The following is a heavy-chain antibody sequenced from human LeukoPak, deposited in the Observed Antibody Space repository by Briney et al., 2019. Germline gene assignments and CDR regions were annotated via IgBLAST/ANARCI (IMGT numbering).Heavy chain of an antibody. J-gene: IGHJ6*02. CDR1: GGSISSYY. CDR3: ARDRYDSYPMDV. D-gene: IGHD3-3*01. Sequence: SETLSLTCTVSGGSISSYYWSWIRQPPGKGLEWIGYIYYSGRTYYNPSLKSRVTISVDTSKNQFSLKLNSVTAADTAVYYCARDRYDSYPMDVWGQGTTVTVSS. V-gene: IGHV4-59*12. CDR2: IYYSGRT.